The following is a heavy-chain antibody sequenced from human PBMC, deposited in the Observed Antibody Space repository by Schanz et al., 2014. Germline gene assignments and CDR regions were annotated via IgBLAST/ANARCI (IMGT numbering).Heavy chain of an antibody. CDR3: ARDGDRFYHNYYMDV. Sequence: EADLVESGGGLIQRGESLRLSCSASGFSFSSYSMNWVRQAPGKGLEWLSYIDGKSTTVYYADSVKGRFSISRDNAKNSLFLQMNRLRAEDTALYYCARDGDRFYHNYYMDVWGKGTTVTVSS. CDR2: IDGKSTTV. J-gene: IGHJ6*03. D-gene: IGHD4-17*01. V-gene: IGHV3-48*04. CDR1: GFSFSSYS.